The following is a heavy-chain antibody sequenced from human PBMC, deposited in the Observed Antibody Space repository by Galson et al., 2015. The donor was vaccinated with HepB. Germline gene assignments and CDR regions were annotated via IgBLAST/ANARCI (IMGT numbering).Heavy chain of an antibody. CDR1: GYTFTGYH. CDR2: INPNSGGT. D-gene: IGHD2-2*01. CDR3: AREKFDIVVVPAAIVY. J-gene: IGHJ4*02. V-gene: IGHV1-2*02. Sequence: SVKVSCKASGYTFTGYHMHWVRQAPGQGLEWMGWINPNSGGTNYAQKFQGRVTMTRDTSISTAYMELSRLRSDDTAVYYCAREKFDIVVVPAAIVYWGQGTLVTVSS.